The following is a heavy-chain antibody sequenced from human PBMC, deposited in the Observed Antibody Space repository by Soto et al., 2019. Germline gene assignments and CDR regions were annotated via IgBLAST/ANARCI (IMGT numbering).Heavy chain of an antibody. CDR1: GGSISSGGYY. V-gene: IGHV4-31*01. Sequence: QVQLQESGPGLVKPSQTLSLTCTVSGGSISSGGYYWSWIRQHPGKGLEWIGYIYYSGSTYYNPALESIVTISVDTSKNQFSLKLSSVTAADTAVYYCAGGQRGVTASFFDPWGQGTLVTVSS. D-gene: IGHD2-21*02. J-gene: IGHJ5*02. CDR2: IYYSGST. CDR3: AGGQRGVTASFFDP.